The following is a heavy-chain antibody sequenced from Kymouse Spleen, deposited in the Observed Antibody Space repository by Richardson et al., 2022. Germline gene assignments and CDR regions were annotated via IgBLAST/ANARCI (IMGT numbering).Heavy chain of an antibody. Sequence: QVQLVESGGGVVQPGRSLRLSCAASGFTFSSYGMHWVRQAPGKGLEWVAVIWYDGSNKYYADSVKGRFTISRDNSKNTLYLQMNSLRAEDTAVYYCARDGDILTGYYLFDYWGQGTLVTVSS. CDR3: ARDGDILTGYYLFDY. D-gene: IGHD3-9*01. J-gene: IGHJ4*02. CDR1: GFTFSSYG. V-gene: IGHV3-33*01. CDR2: IWYDGSNK.